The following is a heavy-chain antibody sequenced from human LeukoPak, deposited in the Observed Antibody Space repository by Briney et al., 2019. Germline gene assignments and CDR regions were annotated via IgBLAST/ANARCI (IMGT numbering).Heavy chain of an antibody. CDR3: ASGRLEI. D-gene: IGHD2-15*01. J-gene: IGHJ4*02. Sequence: ETLSLTCTVSGGSLNSIDYYWGWIRQPPGKGLEWVANIKQDGSEKYYVDSVKGRFTISRDNAKNSLYLQMNSLRAEDTAVYYCASGRLEIWGQGTLVSVSS. CDR2: IKQDGSEK. V-gene: IGHV3-7*01. CDR1: GGSLNSIDYY.